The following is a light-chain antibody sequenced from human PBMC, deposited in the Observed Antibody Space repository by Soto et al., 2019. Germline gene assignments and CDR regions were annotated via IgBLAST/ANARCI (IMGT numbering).Light chain of an antibody. Sequence: EIVLTQSPGTLSLSPMERATLSCMASQSVTSTSLAWYQQKPGQAPRLLMYGASSRATGTPDRISGGGSGTDFTLTISRLEPQDFAVYYCQHYVTSSITFGQGTRLEI. CDR1: QSVTSTS. CDR3: QHYVTSSIT. V-gene: IGKV3-20*01. CDR2: GAS. J-gene: IGKJ5*01.